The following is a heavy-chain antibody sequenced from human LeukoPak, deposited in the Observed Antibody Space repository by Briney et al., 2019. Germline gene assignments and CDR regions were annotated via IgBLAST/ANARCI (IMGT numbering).Heavy chain of an antibody. Sequence: PSETLSLTCTVSGGSISSYYWSWIRQPPGKGLEWIGYIYYSGTTNYNPSLKSRVAISVDTSKNQFSLKLSSVTAADTALYYCAREGDYTSGSMGFDPWGQGTQVTVSS. CDR1: GGSISSYY. V-gene: IGHV4-59*01. CDR3: AREGDYTSGSMGFDP. CDR2: IYYSGTT. J-gene: IGHJ5*02. D-gene: IGHD3-22*01.